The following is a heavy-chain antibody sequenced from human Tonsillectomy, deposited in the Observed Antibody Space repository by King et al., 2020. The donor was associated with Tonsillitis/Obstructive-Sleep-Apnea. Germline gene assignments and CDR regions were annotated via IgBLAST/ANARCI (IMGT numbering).Heavy chain of an antibody. D-gene: IGHD2/OR15-2a*01. CDR2: LYYSGSP. CDR1: GGSITSGGYF. V-gene: IGHV4-31*03. Sequence: QLQESGPGLVKPSQTLSLTCTVSGGSITSGGYFWSWIRQHPVQGLEWIGFLYYSGSPYYNPSLKSRVTLSVATSKNPCSLKLSSVTAADTAVYYCARVSSIPPNYYMDVWGKGTTVTVSS. J-gene: IGHJ6*03. CDR3: ARVSSIPPNYYMDV.